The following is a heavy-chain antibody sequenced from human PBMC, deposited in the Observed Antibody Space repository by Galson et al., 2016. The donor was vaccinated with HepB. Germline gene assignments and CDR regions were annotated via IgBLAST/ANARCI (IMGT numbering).Heavy chain of an antibody. CDR3: ARCVRGYDRYHFDS. Sequence: TLSLTCAASRVSITTDGYAWTWIRQAPGKGLEWIGYIFYGGNTYYKTSLKSRVAISLDTSKNHFSLKLTYVTAADTALYYCARCVRGYDRYHFDSWGQGTLVSVSS. D-gene: IGHD5-12*01. V-gene: IGHV4-30-2*01. CDR1: RVSITTDGYA. CDR2: IFYGGNT. J-gene: IGHJ4*02.